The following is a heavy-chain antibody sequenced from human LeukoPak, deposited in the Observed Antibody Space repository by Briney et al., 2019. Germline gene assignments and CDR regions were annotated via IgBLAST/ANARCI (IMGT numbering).Heavy chain of an antibody. V-gene: IGHV3-30*02. J-gene: IGHJ4*02. Sequence: PGGSLRLSCAASGFTFSSYGMHWVRQAPGKGLEWVAFIRYDGSNKYYADSVKGRFTISRDNSKNTLYLQMNSLRAEDTAVYYSAKDMHYDSSGYLYWGQGTLVTVSS. D-gene: IGHD3-22*01. CDR3: AKDMHYDSSGYLY. CDR2: IRYDGSNK. CDR1: GFTFSSYG.